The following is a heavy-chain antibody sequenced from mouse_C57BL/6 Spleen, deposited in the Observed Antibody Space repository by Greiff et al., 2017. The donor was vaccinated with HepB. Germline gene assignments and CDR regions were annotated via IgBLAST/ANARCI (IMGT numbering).Heavy chain of an antibody. D-gene: IGHD2-2*01. J-gene: IGHJ3*01. CDR1: GFTFSNYW. V-gene: IGHV6-3*01. Sequence: EVKLMESGGGLVQPGGSMKLSCVASGFTFSNYWMNWVRQSPEKGLEWVAQIRLKSDNYATHYAESVNGRFTISRDDSKSSVYLQMNNLRAEDTGIYYCTSYGYDVAWFAYWGQGTLVTVSA. CDR2: IRLKSDNYAT. CDR3: TSYGYDVAWFAY.